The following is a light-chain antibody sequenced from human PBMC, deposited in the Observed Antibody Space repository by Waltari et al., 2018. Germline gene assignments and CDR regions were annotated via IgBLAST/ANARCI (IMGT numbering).Light chain of an antibody. V-gene: IGLV2-23*02. CDR3: CSYVGGGTLV. CDR1: SSDVGGYNF. Sequence: QSALTHPASVSGSPGQSITISCMGTSSDVGGYNFVSWYQQHPGKAPKLMIYDVTKRPSGVSNRFSGSKSGNTASLTISGLQAEDEADYYCCSYVGGGTLVFGGGTNVTVL. J-gene: IGLJ2*01. CDR2: DVT.